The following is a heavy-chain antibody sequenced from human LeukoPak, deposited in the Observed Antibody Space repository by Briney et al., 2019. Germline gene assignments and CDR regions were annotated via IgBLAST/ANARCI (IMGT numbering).Heavy chain of an antibody. Sequence: PGGSLRLSCAASGFTFSSYGMHWVRQAPGKGLEWVAVIWYDGSNNYYADSVKGRFTISRDNSKNTLYLQMNSLRAEDTAVYYCAKSYSSSWYDYWGQGTLVTVSS. CDR1: GFTFSSYG. CDR2: IWYDGSNN. CDR3: AKSYSSSWYDY. J-gene: IGHJ4*02. V-gene: IGHV3-33*06. D-gene: IGHD6-13*01.